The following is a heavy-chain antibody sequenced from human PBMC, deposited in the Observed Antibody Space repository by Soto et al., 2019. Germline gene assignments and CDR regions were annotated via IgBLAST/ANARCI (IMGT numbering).Heavy chain of an antibody. CDR3: AKGRYDFWSPYYFDS. Sequence: SLRLSCVGTGLNFDDFAMHLVRQAPGKGLEWVSGITWNSRVLAYADSVKGRFTISRDNARNSLYLQMDSLRDEDTALYYCAKGRYDFWSPYYFDSWGQGTLVTVYS. D-gene: IGHD3-3*01. CDR1: GLNFDDFA. J-gene: IGHJ4*02. CDR2: ITWNSRVL. V-gene: IGHV3-9*01.